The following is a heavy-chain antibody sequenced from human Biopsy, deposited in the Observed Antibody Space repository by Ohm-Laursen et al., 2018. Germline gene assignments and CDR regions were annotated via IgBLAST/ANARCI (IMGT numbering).Heavy chain of an antibody. CDR1: GGSVNGYS. J-gene: IGHJ6*02. CDR3: ASMPAAIHEPNYSYYGMHV. D-gene: IGHD2-2*02. Sequence: SDTLSLTWAVSGGSVNGYSWSWIRQPPGKGLEWIGYIYYSGSINCNPSLKSRVTISLDTSKNQFSLKLSSVTAADTAVYYCASMPAAIHEPNYSYYGMHVWGQGTTVTVSS. V-gene: IGHV4-59*08. CDR2: IYYSGSI.